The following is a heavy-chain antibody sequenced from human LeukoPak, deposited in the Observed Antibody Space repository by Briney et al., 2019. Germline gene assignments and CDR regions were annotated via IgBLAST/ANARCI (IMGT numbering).Heavy chain of an antibody. J-gene: IGHJ3*02. Sequence: PGGSLRLSCAASGFTVSSNYMSWVRQAPGKGLEWVSVIYSGGSTHYSDSVEGRFTISRDNSKNTVYLHINSLRAEDTAVYYCTKMQGFCTGSSCYPRTFDIWGQGTMVSVSS. CDR2: IYSGGST. V-gene: IGHV3-53*01. CDR1: GFTVSSNY. D-gene: IGHD2-2*01. CDR3: TKMQGFCTGSSCYPRTFDI.